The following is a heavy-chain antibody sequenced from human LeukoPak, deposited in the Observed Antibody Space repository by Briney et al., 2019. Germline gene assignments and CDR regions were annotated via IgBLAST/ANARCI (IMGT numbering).Heavy chain of an antibody. CDR3: APSAPNYYYYGMDV. J-gene: IGHJ6*02. CDR1: GFTVSSNY. CDR2: IYSGGST. V-gene: IGHV3-53*01. Sequence: GALRLSCAASGFTVSSNYMSWVRQAPGKGLEWVSIIYSGGSTYYADSVQGRFTISRDNSKNTLYLQMNSLRAEDTAVYYCAPSAPNYYYYGMDVWGQGTTVTVSS.